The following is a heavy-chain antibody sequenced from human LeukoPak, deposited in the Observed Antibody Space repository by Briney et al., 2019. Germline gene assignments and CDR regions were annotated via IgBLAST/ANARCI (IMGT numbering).Heavy chain of an antibody. D-gene: IGHD5-18*01. CDR2: ISSSSSYI. Sequence: GGSLRLSCAASGFTFSTYSMNWVRQAPGKGLEWVSSISSSSSYIYYADSVKGRFTISRDNAKNTLYLQMNSLRAEDTAVYYCAKEGGGTAMVKRYFDLWGCGTLVTVSS. V-gene: IGHV3-21*01. CDR1: GFTFSTYS. J-gene: IGHJ2*01. CDR3: AKEGGGTAMVKRYFDL.